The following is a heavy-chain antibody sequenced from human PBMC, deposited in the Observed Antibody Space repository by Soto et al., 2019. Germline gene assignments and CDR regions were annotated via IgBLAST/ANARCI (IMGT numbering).Heavy chain of an antibody. CDR3: ASLRIRGGAYYYYGMDV. Sequence: GESLKISCKGSGYSFTSYWISWVRQMPGKGLEWMGRIDPSDSYTNYSPSFQGHVTISADKSISTAYLQWSSLKASDTAMYYGASLRIRGGAYYYYGMDVWGKGTTVTVSS. CDR1: GYSFTSYW. CDR2: IDPSDSYT. V-gene: IGHV5-10-1*01. D-gene: IGHD2-21*01. J-gene: IGHJ6*04.